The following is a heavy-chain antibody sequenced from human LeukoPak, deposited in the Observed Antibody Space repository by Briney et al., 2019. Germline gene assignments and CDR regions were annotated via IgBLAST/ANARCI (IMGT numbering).Heavy chain of an antibody. D-gene: IGHD6-13*01. CDR2: TYYRSKWYN. CDR3: AREGTYSSSRYLKTYFDY. CDR1: GDSVSSNSAA. Sequence: SQTLSLTCAISGDSVSSNSAAWNWIRQSPSRGLEWLGRTYYRSKWYNDYAVSVKSRITINPDTSKNQFSLQLNSVTPEDTAVYYCAREGTYSSSRYLKTYFDYWAREPWSPSPQ. J-gene: IGHJ4*02. V-gene: IGHV6-1*01.